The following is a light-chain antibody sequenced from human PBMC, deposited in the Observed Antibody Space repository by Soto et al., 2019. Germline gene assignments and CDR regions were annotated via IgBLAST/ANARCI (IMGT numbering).Light chain of an antibody. J-gene: IGLJ2*01. Sequence: QAVVTQPPSVSGAPGQRVTISCTGTSSNIGAGFAVHWYRLLSGTAPKLLIYRDSKRPSGVPDRFSGSKSGTSASLAITGLQAEDEAEYFCQSYDRSLSGVLFGGGTKLTVL. CDR3: QSYDRSLSGVL. V-gene: IGLV1-40*01. CDR1: SSNIGAGFA. CDR2: RDS.